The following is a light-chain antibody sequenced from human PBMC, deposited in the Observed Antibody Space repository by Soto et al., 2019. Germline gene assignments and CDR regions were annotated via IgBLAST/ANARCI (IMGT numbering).Light chain of an antibody. CDR1: QSVSSSY. J-gene: IGKJ1*01. CDR3: QQYSSSPWT. CDR2: DAS. V-gene: IGKV3-20*01. Sequence: EIVLTQSPGTLSLSPGERATLSCRASQSVSSSYLAWYQQKPGQAPRLLIYDASTRATGIPDRISGSGSGTDFTLTISRLEPEDFAVYYCQQYSSSPWTFGQGTRVEIK.